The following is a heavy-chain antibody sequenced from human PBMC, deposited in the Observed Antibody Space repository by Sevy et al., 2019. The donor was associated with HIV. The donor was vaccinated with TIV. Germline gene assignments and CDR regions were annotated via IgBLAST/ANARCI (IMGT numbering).Heavy chain of an antibody. D-gene: IGHD6-6*01. CDR1: GITLNNYG. CDR2: ISYDGSKK. Sequence: GGSLRPSCAASGITLNNYGMHWVRQVPGKGLEWVALISYDGSKKNYADSMKGRFTISRDNSEKALYLQMNSLRPEDTAMYYCVRQYSRSFHFDQWGQGALVTVSS. J-gene: IGHJ4*02. V-gene: IGHV3-30*03. CDR3: VRQYSRSFHFDQ.